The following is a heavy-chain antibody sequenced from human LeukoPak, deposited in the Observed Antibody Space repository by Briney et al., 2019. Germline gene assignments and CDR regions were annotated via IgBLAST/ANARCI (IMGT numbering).Heavy chain of an antibody. V-gene: IGHV4-4*07. CDR1: GGSISSYF. CDR3: ARAGTSGGLCDY. CDR2: IYTSGST. J-gene: IGHJ4*02. D-gene: IGHD1-14*01. Sequence: SETLSLTCTVSGGSISSYFWSWVRQPAGKGLEWIGRIYTSGSTKYNPSLQSRVTMSLDTSKNQLSLKLGSVTAADTAVYYCARAGTSGGLCDYWGQGTLVTVSS.